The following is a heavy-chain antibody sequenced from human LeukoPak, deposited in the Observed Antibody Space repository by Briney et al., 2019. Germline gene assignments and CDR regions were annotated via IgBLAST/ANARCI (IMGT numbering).Heavy chain of an antibody. J-gene: IGHJ4*02. CDR1: GGSISSSSYY. Sequence: SETLSLTCSVSGGSISSSSYYWGWIRQPPWKGLEWIGSIYYGGSTYYNPSLKSRVTVSVDTSKNQFSLKLSSVTAAATAVYYCARTITMVRGAQLVFDYWGQGTLVTVSS. CDR3: ARTITMVRGAQLVFDY. CDR2: IYYGGST. D-gene: IGHD3-10*01. V-gene: IGHV4-39*01.